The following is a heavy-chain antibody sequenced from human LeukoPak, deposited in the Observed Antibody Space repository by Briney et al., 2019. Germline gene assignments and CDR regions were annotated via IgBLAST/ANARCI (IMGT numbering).Heavy chain of an antibody. V-gene: IGHV3-23*01. CDR1: GFTFKKYA. J-gene: IGHJ2*01. D-gene: IGHD7-27*01. CDR3: VRGLSGVSSWYFDL. CDR2: LHSGGHT. Sequence: GGSLRLSCAASGFTFKKYAMNWVRQVPGKGLEWVSALHSGGHTFYADSVRGRFTISRDISKNTLYLQMNNLGAEDTALYYCVRGLSGVSSWYFDLWGRGTLISVSS.